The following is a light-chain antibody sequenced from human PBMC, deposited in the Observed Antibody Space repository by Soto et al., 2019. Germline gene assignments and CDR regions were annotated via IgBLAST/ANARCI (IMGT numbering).Light chain of an antibody. CDR1: QSVSSSY. V-gene: IGKV3-20*01. CDR2: GAS. CDR3: QQYNNWPPF. J-gene: IGKJ3*01. Sequence: EIVLTQSPGTLSLSPGERATLSCRASQSVSSSYLAWYQQKPGQAPRLLIFGASIRVTGIPDRFIGSGSGTDFTLTISRLEPEDFAVYYCQQYNNWPPFFGPGTKVDIK.